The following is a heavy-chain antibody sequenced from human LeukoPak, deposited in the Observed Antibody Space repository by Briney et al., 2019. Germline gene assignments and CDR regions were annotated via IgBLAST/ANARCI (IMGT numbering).Heavy chain of an antibody. CDR3: TREYGFMTTVFHAFDI. Sequence: KASETLSLTCTVSGGSISSSSYYWGWIRQTPGKGLEWIESFRYSGNTYYNPSLKSRVTISVDTSKNQFSLKLRSVTAADTAIYYCTREYGFMTTVFHAFDIWGQGTMVTVSS. D-gene: IGHD4-17*01. CDR1: GGSISSSSYY. J-gene: IGHJ3*02. V-gene: IGHV4-39*07. CDR2: FRYSGNT.